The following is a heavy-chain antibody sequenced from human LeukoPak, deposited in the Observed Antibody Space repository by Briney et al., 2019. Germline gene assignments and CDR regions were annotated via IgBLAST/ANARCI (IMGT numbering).Heavy chain of an antibody. CDR2: IWYDGSNK. J-gene: IGHJ5*01. CDR3: VKDSGYYDTSGKGWFDF. V-gene: IGHV3-33*06. CDR1: GFTFSSYG. D-gene: IGHD3-22*01. Sequence: GGSLRLSCAASGFTFSSYGMHWVRQAPGKGLEWVAVIWYDGSNKYYADSVKGRFTISRDNSKNTLYLQMNSLRAEDTAVYYCVKDSGYYDTSGKGWFDFWGQGTLVTVSS.